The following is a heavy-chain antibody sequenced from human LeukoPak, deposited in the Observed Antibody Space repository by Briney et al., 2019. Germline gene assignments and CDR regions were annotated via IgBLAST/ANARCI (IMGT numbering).Heavy chain of an antibody. V-gene: IGHV1-2*04. CDR2: INPNSGGT. D-gene: IGHD3-10*01. CDR1: GYTFTGYY. CDR3: AREGRIRDYYGSGSYYLGY. Sequence: ASVNVSCKASGYTFTGYYVHWVRQAPGQGLEWMGWINPNSGGTNYAQKFQGWVTMTRDTSISTAYMELSSLRSDDTAVYYCAREGRIRDYYGSGSYYLGYWGQGTLVTVSS. J-gene: IGHJ4*02.